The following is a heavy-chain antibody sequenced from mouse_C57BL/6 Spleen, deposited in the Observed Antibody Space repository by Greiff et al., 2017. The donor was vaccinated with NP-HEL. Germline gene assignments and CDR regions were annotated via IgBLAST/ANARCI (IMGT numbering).Heavy chain of an antibody. Sequence: EVQLQQSGPELVKPGASVKISCKASGYTFTDYYMNWVKQSHGKSLEWIGDINPNNGGTSYNQKFKGKATLTVDKSSSTAYMELRSLTSEDSAVYYCARDGNFRYWYFDVWGTGTTVTVSS. CDR1: GYTFTDYY. V-gene: IGHV1-26*01. CDR3: ARDGNFRYWYFDV. J-gene: IGHJ1*03. D-gene: IGHD2-1*01. CDR2: INPNNGGT.